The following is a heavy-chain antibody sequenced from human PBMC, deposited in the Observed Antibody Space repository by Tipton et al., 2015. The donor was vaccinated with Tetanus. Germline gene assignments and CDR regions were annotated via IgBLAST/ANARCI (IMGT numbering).Heavy chain of an antibody. CDR3: THLIGGYCSSTSCSYFDY. CDR1: GFTFCSYA. V-gene: IGHV3-30-3*01. Sequence: SLRLSCAASGFTFCSYAMHWVRQAPGKGLEWVAVISYDGSNKYYADSVKGRFTISRDNSKNTLYLQMNSLRAEDTAVYYCTHLIGGYCSSTSCSYFDYGGQGALVTVSA. J-gene: IGHJ4*02. CDR2: ISYDGSNK. D-gene: IGHD2-2*01.